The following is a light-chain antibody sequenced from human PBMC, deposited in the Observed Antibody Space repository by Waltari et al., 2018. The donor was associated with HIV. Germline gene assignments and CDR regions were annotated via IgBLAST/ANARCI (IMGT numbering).Light chain of an antibody. V-gene: IGLV3-1*01. CDR3: QAWDSSTGVV. Sequence: SYELTPPPSVSVSPGQTASITCSGDKLGDKYACWYQQKPGQSPVLVIYHDTKRPSGIPERFSGSNSGNTATLTISGTQAMDEADYYCQAWDSSTGVVFGGGTKLTVL. CDR2: HDT. CDR1: KLGDKY. J-gene: IGLJ2*01.